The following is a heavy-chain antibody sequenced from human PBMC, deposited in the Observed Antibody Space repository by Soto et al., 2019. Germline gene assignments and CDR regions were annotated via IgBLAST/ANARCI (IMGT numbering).Heavy chain of an antibody. CDR1: GGSFNSFS. D-gene: IGHD3-3*01. CDR2: IIPVLGLT. V-gene: IGHV1-69*08. Sequence: QVQLVQSGAELKKPGSSMKVSCKTSGGSFNSFSFTWERHAPGQGLEWVGRIIPVLGLTAYAQKFQGRITISADKSTSTAYMELSGLTSEDTAVYYFATDKDNTYEFWGQGTLVTVSS. J-gene: IGHJ4*02. CDR3: ATDKDNTYEF.